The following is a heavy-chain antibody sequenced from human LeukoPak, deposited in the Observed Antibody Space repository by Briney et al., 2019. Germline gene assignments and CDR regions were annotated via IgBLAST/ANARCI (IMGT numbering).Heavy chain of an antibody. Sequence: GGSLRLSCAASAFTFSSYAMSWVRQAPGKGLEWVSAISGSGGGGGTTNYADSVKGRFTISRDNSKNTLYLRMNSLRAEDTAVYYCVCYYASGVFYWGQGTLVTVSS. D-gene: IGHD3-10*01. V-gene: IGHV3-23*01. CDR2: ISGSGGGGGTT. CDR3: VCYYASGVFY. J-gene: IGHJ4*02. CDR1: AFTFSSYA.